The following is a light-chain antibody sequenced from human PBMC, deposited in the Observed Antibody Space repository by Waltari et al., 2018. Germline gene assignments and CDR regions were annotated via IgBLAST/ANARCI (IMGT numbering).Light chain of an antibody. Sequence: QSALTQPASVSGSPGQSITISCTGHSSDVGSHNLVSWYQQHPGKAPKVMIYEASKRPSGVSNRFSGSVSANTASLTISGLQVEDEADYYCCSYADSSTPFVFGTGTKVTVL. CDR2: EAS. J-gene: IGLJ1*01. CDR3: CSYADSSTPFV. V-gene: IGLV2-23*01. CDR1: SSDVGSHNL.